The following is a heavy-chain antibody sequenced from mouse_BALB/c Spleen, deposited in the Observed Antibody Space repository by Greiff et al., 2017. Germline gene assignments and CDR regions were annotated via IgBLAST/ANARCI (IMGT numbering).Heavy chain of an antibody. J-gene: IGHJ4*01. D-gene: IGHD2-3*01. CDR1: GFTFSSYG. Sequence: EVQGVESGGDLVKPGGSLKLSCAASGFTFSSYGMSWVRQTPDKRLEWVATISSGGSYTYYPDSVKGRFTISRDNAKNTLYLQMSSLKSEDTAMYYCARLDGYYRDAMDYWGQGTSVTVSS. CDR3: ARLDGYYRDAMDY. V-gene: IGHV5-6*01. CDR2: ISSGGSYT.